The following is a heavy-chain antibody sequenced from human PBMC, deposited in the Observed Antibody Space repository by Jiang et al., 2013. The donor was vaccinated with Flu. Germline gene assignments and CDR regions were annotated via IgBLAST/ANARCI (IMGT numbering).Heavy chain of an antibody. V-gene: IGHV4-31*03. CDR3: ARIGSEQQLAYYYGMDV. CDR1: GGSISSGGYY. D-gene: IGHD6-6*01. J-gene: IGHJ6*02. Sequence: TCTVSGGSISSGGYYWSWIRQHPGKGLEWIGYIYYSGSTYYNPSLKSRVTISVDTSKNQFSLKLSSVTAADTAVYYCARIGSEQQLAYYYGMDVWGQGTTVTVSS. CDR2: IYYSGST.